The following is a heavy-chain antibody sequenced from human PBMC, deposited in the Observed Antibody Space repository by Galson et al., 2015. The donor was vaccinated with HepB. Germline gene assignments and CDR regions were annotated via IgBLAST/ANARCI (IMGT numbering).Heavy chain of an antibody. CDR1: GYTFTSYA. Sequence: SVKVSCKASGYTFTSYAMNWVRQAPGQGLEWMGWINTYTGNPTYAQGFTGRFVLSLDTSVNTARLQISSLKAEDTAVYYCARPLGSPTDAFDIWGQGTMVTVSS. CDR2: INTYTGNP. CDR3: ARPLGSPTDAFDI. V-gene: IGHV7-4-1*02. J-gene: IGHJ3*02. D-gene: IGHD1-26*01.